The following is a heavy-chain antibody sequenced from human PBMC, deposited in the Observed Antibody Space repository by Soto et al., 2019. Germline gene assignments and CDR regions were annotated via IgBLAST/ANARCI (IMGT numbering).Heavy chain of an antibody. V-gene: IGHV4-31*03. CDR3: ARVRGHQLLGWFDP. D-gene: IGHD2-2*01. CDR2: IYHSGTT. J-gene: IGHJ5*02. CDR1: GGSISSGGYY. Sequence: QVQLQESGPGLVKPSQTLSLTCTASGGSISSGGYYWSWIRQHPGKGLEWIGYIYHSGTTYYNPSPKSRVTISVDPSKNQFSLKLTSVHAADTAVYYCARVRGHQLLGWFDPWGQGTLVTVSS.